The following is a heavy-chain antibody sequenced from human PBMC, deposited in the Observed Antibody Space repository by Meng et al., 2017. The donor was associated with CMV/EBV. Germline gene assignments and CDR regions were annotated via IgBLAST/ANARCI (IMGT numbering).Heavy chain of an antibody. CDR2: IIPIFGTA. CDR1: GGTFSNYA. Sequence: SVKVSCKASGGTFSNYAISWVRQAPGQGLEWMGGIIPIFGTANYAQRCQGRVTITTDESTTTAHMELSSLRSEDTAVYYCARHGGTYFDFWSDYTSPKDTYYYCGMDVWGQGTTVTVSS. D-gene: IGHD3-3*01. V-gene: IGHV1-69*05. J-gene: IGHJ6*02. CDR3: ARHGGTYFDFWSDYTSPKDTYYYCGMDV.